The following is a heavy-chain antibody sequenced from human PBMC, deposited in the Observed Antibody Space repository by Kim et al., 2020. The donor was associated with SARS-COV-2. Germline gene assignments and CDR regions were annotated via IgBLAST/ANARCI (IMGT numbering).Heavy chain of an antibody. V-gene: IGHV3-7*03. J-gene: IGHJ4*02. Sequence: GGSLRLSCAASGFTFSSYWMSWVRQAPGKGLEWVANIKQDGSEKYYVDSVKGRFTISRDNAKNSLYLQMNSLRAEDTAVYYCARVAPQWLVPKNGYFDYWGQGTLVTVSS. D-gene: IGHD6-19*01. CDR3: ARVAPQWLVPKNGYFDY. CDR1: GFTFSSYW. CDR2: IKQDGSEK.